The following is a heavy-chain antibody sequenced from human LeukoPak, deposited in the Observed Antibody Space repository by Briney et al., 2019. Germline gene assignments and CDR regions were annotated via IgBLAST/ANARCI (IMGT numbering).Heavy chain of an antibody. CDR3: TRDTEGTLDY. CDR1: GFTFTNSW. V-gene: IGHV3-7*01. J-gene: IGHJ4*02. Sequence: GGSLRLSCSASGFTFTNSWRAWFRQAPGKGLEWVDNIKQDASTKHYADSLTCRFNISRDNTKNSLSLQMNNLRADDTAIYYCTRDTEGTLDYWGQGILVTVAS. D-gene: IGHD2-8*02. CDR2: IKQDASTK.